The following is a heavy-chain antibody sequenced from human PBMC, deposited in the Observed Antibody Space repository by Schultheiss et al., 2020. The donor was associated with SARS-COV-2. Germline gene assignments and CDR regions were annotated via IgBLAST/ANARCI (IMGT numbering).Heavy chain of an antibody. J-gene: IGHJ5*02. CDR3: ARVVPAAGWFDP. CDR2: IYYSGST. V-gene: IGHV4-59*01. Sequence: SETLSLTCAVYGGSFSGYYWSWIRQPPGKGLEWIGYIYYSGSTNYNPSLKSRVTISVDTSKNQFSLKVNSVTAADTAVYSCARVVPAAGWFDPWGQGTLVTVSS. CDR1: GGSFSGYY. D-gene: IGHD2-2*01.